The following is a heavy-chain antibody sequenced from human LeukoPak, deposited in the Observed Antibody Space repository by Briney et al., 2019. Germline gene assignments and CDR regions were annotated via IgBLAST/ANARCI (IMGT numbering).Heavy chain of an antibody. Sequence: GGSLRLSCAASGFTFSSYGMHWARQAPGKGLEWVAFIRYDGSNKFYADSVKGRFTTSRDNSKNTLYLQMNSLRAEDTAVYYCAKGSPCSSTSCYYYMGVWGKGTTVTVSS. CDR1: GFTFSSYG. D-gene: IGHD2-2*01. CDR2: IRYDGSNK. CDR3: AKGSPCSSTSCYYYMGV. V-gene: IGHV3-30*02. J-gene: IGHJ6*03.